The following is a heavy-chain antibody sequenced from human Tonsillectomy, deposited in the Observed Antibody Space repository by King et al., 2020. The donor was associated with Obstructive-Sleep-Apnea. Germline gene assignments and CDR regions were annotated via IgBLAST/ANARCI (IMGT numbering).Heavy chain of an antibody. V-gene: IGHV3-30*04. CDR1: GFTFSSYA. J-gene: IGHJ4*02. CDR2: ISYDGSNK. Sequence: VQLVESGGGVVQPGRSLRLSCAASGFTFSSYAMHCVRQAPGKGLEWVAIISYDGSNKYYADSVKGRFTISRDNSKNTLYLQMNSLRAEDTAVYYCARDRVVGATHPYWGQGTLVTVSS. CDR3: ARDRVVGATHPY. D-gene: IGHD1-26*01.